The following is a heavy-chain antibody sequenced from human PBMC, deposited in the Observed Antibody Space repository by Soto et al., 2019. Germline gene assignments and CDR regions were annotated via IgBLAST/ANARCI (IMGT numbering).Heavy chain of an antibody. J-gene: IGHJ4*02. Sequence: PGGSLRLSCTASGFTFSSYAMSWVRQAPGKGLEWVSSISGGGGSISYADSVKGRFAVSRDNSKNTLYVQMNSLRAEDTAVYFCAKDRGSTGRNYYFDFWGQGTLVTVSS. CDR1: GFTFSSYA. D-gene: IGHD1-26*01. V-gene: IGHV3-23*01. CDR3: AKDRGSTGRNYYFDF. CDR2: ISGGGGSI.